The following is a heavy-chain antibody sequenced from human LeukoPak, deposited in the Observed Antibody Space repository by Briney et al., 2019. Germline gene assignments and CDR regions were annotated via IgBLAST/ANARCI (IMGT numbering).Heavy chain of an antibody. CDR3: ARHAGGATGPYDLFDL. J-gene: IGHJ5*02. Sequence: SETLSLTCTVSGDSISSSSYYWGWVRQPPGKGREWNVSIYYSGSTYYNPSLKSRVTISLDTSKNQYSLKLSSVTAADTAVYYCARHAGGATGPYDLFDLWGQGTLVTVSS. CDR2: IYYSGST. D-gene: IGHD1-26*01. V-gene: IGHV4-39*01. CDR1: GDSISSSSYY.